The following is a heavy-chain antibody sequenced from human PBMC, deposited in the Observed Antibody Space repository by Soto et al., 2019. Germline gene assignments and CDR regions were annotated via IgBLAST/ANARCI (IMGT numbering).Heavy chain of an antibody. Sequence: PGGSLRLSCAASGFTFSSYAMHWVRQAPGKGLEWVAVISYDGSNKYYADSVKGRFTISRDNSKNTLYLQMNSLRAEDTAVYYCGVATKPYYYYGMDVWGQGTTVTVSS. J-gene: IGHJ6*02. CDR1: GFTFSSYA. V-gene: IGHV3-30-3*01. D-gene: IGHD5-12*01. CDR3: GVATKPYYYYGMDV. CDR2: ISYDGSNK.